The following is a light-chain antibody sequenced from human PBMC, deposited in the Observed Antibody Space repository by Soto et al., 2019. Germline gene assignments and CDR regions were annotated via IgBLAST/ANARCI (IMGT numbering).Light chain of an antibody. CDR1: QGISNG. V-gene: IGKV1-17*01. CDR3: LQHKSYPYT. Sequence: DIQMTQSPSSLSASVGDRVTITCRASQGISNGLGWYQHKPGEAPKRLMYAASSLQSGVPSRFSGSGSGTEFTLTSSSLQPEDFATYYCLQHKSYPYTFGPGTKLEIK. CDR2: AAS. J-gene: IGKJ2*01.